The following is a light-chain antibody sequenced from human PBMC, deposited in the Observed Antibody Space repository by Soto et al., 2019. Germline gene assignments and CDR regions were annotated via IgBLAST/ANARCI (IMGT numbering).Light chain of an antibody. CDR3: QQTFSTLT. J-gene: IGKJ3*01. Sequence: IQMTQSPSSLSASIGDRVTITCRASQTISNHLAWYQQKPGKPPQLLISVASRLQNGVPSRFSGSGSGTDFNITISSLQPDAFGTYYCQQTFSTLTFGPGTKVDI. CDR2: VAS. CDR1: QTISNH. V-gene: IGKV1-39*01.